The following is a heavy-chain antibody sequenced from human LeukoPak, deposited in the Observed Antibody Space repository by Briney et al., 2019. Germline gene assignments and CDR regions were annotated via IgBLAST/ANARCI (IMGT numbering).Heavy chain of an antibody. CDR2: ISASGGST. Sequence: PGGSLRLSCAASGFTFSSYAMNWVRQAPGKGLEWVSAISASGGSTYYADSLKGRFTVSRDNSKNTLYLQMNSLRAEDTAVYYCAKATMATTYFDYWGQGTLVTVSS. J-gene: IGHJ4*02. CDR1: GFTFSSYA. V-gene: IGHV3-23*01. CDR3: AKATMATTYFDY. D-gene: IGHD5-24*01.